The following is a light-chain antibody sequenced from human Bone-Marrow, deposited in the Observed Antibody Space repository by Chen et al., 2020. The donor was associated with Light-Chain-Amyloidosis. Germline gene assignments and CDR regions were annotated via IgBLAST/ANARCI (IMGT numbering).Light chain of an antibody. Sequence: SYVLTQPSSVSVAPGQTATIACGGSNIGSTSVHWYQQTPGQAPLLVVYDDSDRPSGLPERLPGSNSGNTATLTISRVEAGDEADYYCQVWDRSSDRPVFGGGTKLTVL. CDR1: NIGSTS. J-gene: IGLJ3*02. V-gene: IGLV3-21*02. CDR2: DDS. CDR3: QVWDRSSDRPV.